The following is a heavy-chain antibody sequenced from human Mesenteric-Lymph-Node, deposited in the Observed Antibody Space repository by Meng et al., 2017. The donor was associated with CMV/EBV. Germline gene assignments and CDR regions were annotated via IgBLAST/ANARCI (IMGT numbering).Heavy chain of an antibody. CDR3: ARSRFDCSGGSCYSSSWFDP. CDR1: GGSISSYY. CDR2: IYYSGST. J-gene: IGHJ5*02. V-gene: IGHV4-59*01. Sequence: SETLSLTCTVSGGSISSYYWSWIRQLPGKGLEWIGYIYYSGSTNYNPSLKSRVTISVDTSKNQFSLKLSSVTAADPAVYYCARSRFDCSGGSCYSSSWFDPWGQGTLVTVSS. D-gene: IGHD2-15*01.